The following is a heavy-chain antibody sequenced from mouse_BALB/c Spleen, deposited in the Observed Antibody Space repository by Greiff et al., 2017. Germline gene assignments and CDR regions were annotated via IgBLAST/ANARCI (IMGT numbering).Heavy chain of an antibody. D-gene: IGHD2-3*01. V-gene: IGHV1S137*01. CDR2: ISTYYGDA. J-gene: IGHJ4*01. Sequence: VQLQQSGAELVRPGVSVKISCKGSGYTFTDYAMHWVKQSHAKSLEWIGVISTYYGDASYNQKFKGKATMTVDKSSSTAYMELARLTSEDSAIYYCARNDNGYYGGDAMDYWGQGTSVTVSS. CDR3: ARNDNGYYGGDAMDY. CDR1: GYTFTDYA.